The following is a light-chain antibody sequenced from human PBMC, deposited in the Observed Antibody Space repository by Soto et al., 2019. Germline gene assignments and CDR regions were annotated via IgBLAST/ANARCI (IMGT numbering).Light chain of an antibody. J-gene: IGKJ2*01. CDR1: QRVSSN. CDR2: GAS. Sequence: DIVMTQSPATLSVSPGERATLSCRASQRVSSNLAWYQQKPGQAPRLLIYGASTRATGIPARFSGSGSGTEFTLTISSRQSEDFAVYYCQQYNNWPPAFGQGTKLEIK. CDR3: QQYNNWPPA. V-gene: IGKV3-15*01.